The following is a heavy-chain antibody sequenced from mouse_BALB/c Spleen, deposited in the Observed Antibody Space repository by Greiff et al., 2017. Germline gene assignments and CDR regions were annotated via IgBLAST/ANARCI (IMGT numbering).Heavy chain of an antibody. CDR2: IWAGGST. CDR1: GFSLTSYG. D-gene: IGHD2-2*01. CDR3: ASDRGGNDYYAMDY. Sequence: QVQLHQSGPGLVAPSQSLSITCTVSGFSLTSYGVHWVRQPPGQGLEWLGVIWAGGSTNYNSALMFRLSISKDNSKSQVFLKMNSLQTDDTAMYYCASDRGGNDYYAMDYWGQGTSVTVSS. V-gene: IGHV2-9*02. J-gene: IGHJ4*01.